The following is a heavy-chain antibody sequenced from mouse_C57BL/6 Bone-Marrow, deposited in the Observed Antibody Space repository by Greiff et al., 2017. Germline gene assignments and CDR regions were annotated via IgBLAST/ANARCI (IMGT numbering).Heavy chain of an antibody. D-gene: IGHD2-5*01. CDR3: ARLDSNCVDWYFDV. CDR2: IHPNSGST. V-gene: IGHV1-64*01. Sequence: QVHVKQSGAELVKPGASVKLSCKASGYTFTSYWMHWVKQRPGQGLEWIGMIHPNSGSTNYNEKFKSKATLTVDKSSSTAYMQLSSLTSEDSAVYYCARLDSNCVDWYFDVWGTGTTVTVSS. CDR1: GYTFTSYW. J-gene: IGHJ1*03.